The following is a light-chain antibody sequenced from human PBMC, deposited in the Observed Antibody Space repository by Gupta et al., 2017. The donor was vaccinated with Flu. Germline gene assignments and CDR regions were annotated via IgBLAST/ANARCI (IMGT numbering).Light chain of an antibody. CDR3: SSYTSSSTLYV. CDR1: SRDVGGYNY. CDR2: EVN. Sequence: QSALNQPASVSGSAGQSITISCTGTSRDVGGYNYVSWYQQHPGKAPKLMIYEVNNRPSGVSNRFSGSKSGNTASLTISGLQAEDEADYYCSSYTSSSTLYVFGSGTKVTVL. V-gene: IGLV2-14*01. J-gene: IGLJ1*01.